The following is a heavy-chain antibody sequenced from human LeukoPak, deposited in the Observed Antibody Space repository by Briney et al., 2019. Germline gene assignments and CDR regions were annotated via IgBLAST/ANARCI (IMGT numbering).Heavy chain of an antibody. CDR3: ARTGWLQFGAFDI. V-gene: IGHV4-59*01. J-gene: IGHJ3*02. Sequence: SETLSLTCTVSGGSISSYYWSWIRQPPGKRLEWIGYIYYSGSTNYNPSLKSRVTISVDTSKNQFSLKLSSVTAADTAVYYCARTGWLQFGAFDIWGQGTMVTVSS. D-gene: IGHD5-24*01. CDR2: IYYSGST. CDR1: GGSISSYY.